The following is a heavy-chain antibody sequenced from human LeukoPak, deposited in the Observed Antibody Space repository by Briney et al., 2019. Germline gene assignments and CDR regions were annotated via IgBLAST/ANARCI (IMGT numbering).Heavy chain of an antibody. J-gene: IGHJ6*02. CDR1: GYTLTELS. D-gene: IGHD3-3*01. V-gene: IGHV1-24*01. Sequence: ASVKVSCKVSGYTLTELSMHWVRQAPGKGREWMGGFDPEDGETIYAQKFQGRVTITEDTSTDTAYMELSSLRSEDTAVYYCATGLRFLVTYYYYGMDVWGQGTTVTVSS. CDR2: FDPEDGET. CDR3: ATGLRFLVTYYYYGMDV.